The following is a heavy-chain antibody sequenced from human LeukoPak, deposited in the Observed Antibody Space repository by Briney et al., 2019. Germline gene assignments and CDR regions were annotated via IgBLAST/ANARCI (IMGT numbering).Heavy chain of an antibody. CDR3: ARGLARGSSPYDY. Sequence: PGGSLRLSCAASGFTASSNYMSWVRQAPGKGLEWGSVIYSGGSTYYADSVKGRFTISRDNSKNTLYLQMNSLRAEDTAVYYCARGLARGSSPYDYWGQGTLVTVSS. V-gene: IGHV3-53*01. J-gene: IGHJ4*02. CDR2: IYSGGST. D-gene: IGHD6-6*01. CDR1: GFTASSNY.